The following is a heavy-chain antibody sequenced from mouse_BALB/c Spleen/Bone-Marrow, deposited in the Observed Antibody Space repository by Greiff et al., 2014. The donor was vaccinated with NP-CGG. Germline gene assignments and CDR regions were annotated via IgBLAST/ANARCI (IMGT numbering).Heavy chain of an antibody. CDR1: GYSFTSYW. CDR3: ARGVRGFAY. D-gene: IGHD2-14*01. V-gene: IGHV1-61*01. J-gene: IGHJ3*01. Sequence: VQLVESGAELVRPGASVKLSCKASGYSFTSYWMNWVKQRPGQGLEWIGMIYPSDSETRLNQKFKDKATLTVDKSSSTAYMQLSSPTSEDSAVYYCARGVRGFAYWGQGTLVTVSA. CDR2: IYPSDSET.